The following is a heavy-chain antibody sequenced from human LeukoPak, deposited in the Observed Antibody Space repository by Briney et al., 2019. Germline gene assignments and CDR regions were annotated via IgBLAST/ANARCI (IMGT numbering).Heavy chain of an antibody. CDR3: AREGEYCSSSSCYAAHFDY. CDR2: IYTSGST. J-gene: IGHJ4*02. Sequence: SSETLSLTCTASGGSLNNYYWSWIRQPAGKGLEWIGRIYTSGSTTYYPSLKSRVTMSVDTSRNQFSLKLSSLTAADTAVYYCAREGEYCSSSSCYAAHFDYWGQGTLVTVSS. CDR1: GGSLNNYY. V-gene: IGHV4-4*07. D-gene: IGHD2-2*01.